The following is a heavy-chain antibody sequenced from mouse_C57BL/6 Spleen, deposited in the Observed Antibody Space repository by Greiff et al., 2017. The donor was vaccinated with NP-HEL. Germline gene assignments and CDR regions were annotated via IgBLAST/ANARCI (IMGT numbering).Heavy chain of an antibody. CDR1: GYTFTSYW. CDR2: IDPSDSYT. D-gene: IGHD2-2*01. Sequence: QVQLQQPGAELVKPGASVKLSCKASGYTFTSYWMQWVKQRPGQGLEWIGEIDPSDSYTNYNQKFKGKATLTVDTSSSTAYMQLSSLTSEDSAVYYCARHVYGGGGYAMDYWGQGTSVTVSS. V-gene: IGHV1-50*01. CDR3: ARHVYGGGGYAMDY. J-gene: IGHJ4*01.